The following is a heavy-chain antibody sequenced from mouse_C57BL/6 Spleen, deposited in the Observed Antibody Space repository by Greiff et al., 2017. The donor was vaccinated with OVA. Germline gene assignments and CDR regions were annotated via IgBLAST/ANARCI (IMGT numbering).Heavy chain of an antibody. CDR2: IYPGNSDT. V-gene: IGHV1-5*01. CDR1: GYTFTSYW. Sequence: VQLQQSGTVLARPGASVKMSCKTSGYTFTSYWMHWVKQRPGQGLEWIGAIYPGNSDTSYNPKFKGKAKLTAVTSASTAYMELSSLTHEDSAVYYCTRDSSGYAWFAYWGQGTLVTVSA. J-gene: IGHJ3*01. CDR3: TRDSSGYAWFAY. D-gene: IGHD3-2*02.